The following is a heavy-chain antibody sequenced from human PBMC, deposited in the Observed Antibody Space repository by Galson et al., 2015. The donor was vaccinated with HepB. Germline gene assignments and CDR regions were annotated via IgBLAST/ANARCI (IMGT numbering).Heavy chain of an antibody. D-gene: IGHD6-13*01. CDR1: GFTFSTYG. CDR2: ISSNGGST. V-gene: IGHV3-64D*06. CDR3: VKDRFSSSWLKYYNYGLDV. Sequence: LRLSCAASGFTFSTYGMNWVRQAPGKGLEYVSAISSNGGSTYYADAVKGRFTISRDNSKNTLYLQMSSLRAEDTAVYYCVKDRFSSSWLKYYNYGLDVWGQGTTVTVSS. J-gene: IGHJ6*02.